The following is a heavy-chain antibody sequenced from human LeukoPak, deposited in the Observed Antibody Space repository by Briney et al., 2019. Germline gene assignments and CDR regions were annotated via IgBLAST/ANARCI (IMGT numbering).Heavy chain of an antibody. J-gene: IGHJ6*03. Sequence: GGSLRLSCAASGFTFDDYAMHWVRQAPGKGLEWVSLISWDGGSTYYADSVKGRFTISRDNAKNSLYLQMYSLRAEDTAVYYCARADSAMVYDYYMDVWGKGTTVTISS. D-gene: IGHD5-18*01. CDR1: GFTFDDYA. V-gene: IGHV3-43D*03. CDR3: ARADSAMVYDYYMDV. CDR2: ISWDGGST.